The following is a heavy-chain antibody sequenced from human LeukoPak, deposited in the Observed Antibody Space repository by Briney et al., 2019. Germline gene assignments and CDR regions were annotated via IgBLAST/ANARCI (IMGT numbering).Heavy chain of an antibody. CDR1: GFTFIDYA. CDR2: IRSKAHGGTT. CDR3: SRRRCSGGVCYFDY. Sequence: PGGSLRLCCATSGFTFIDYAMSWVRQATGKGLQWVGFIRSKAHGGTTECAASVKGRFTISRDDSKGIAYLQMNSLKTEDTAVYYCSRRRCSGGVCYFDYWGQGTLVTVSS. V-gene: IGHV3-49*04. J-gene: IGHJ4*02. D-gene: IGHD2-15*01.